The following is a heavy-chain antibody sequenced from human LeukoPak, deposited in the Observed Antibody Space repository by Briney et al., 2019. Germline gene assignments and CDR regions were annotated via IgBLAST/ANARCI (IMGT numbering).Heavy chain of an antibody. CDR3: SRESGAFCPFGY. D-gene: IGHD1-26*01. Sequence: PSETLSLTCGVSGGSISSTNWWSWVRQSPGQGLEWIGEISLTGQTNYNPSLSGRVTMLLDESSNHLSLHLTSVPAADTATYYCSRESGAFCPFGYWGQGTLVTVPS. J-gene: IGHJ4*02. V-gene: IGHV4-4*02. CDR1: GGSISSTNW. CDR2: ISLTGQT.